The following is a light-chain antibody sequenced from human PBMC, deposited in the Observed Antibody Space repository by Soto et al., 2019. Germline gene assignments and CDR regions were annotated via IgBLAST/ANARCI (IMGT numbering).Light chain of an antibody. CDR3: QQYNNWPPIT. CDR1: QIVSNNY. CDR2: GAS. Sequence: DIVLTQSPGTLSLSPGERATLSCRASQIVSNNYLAWYQQKPGQAPRLLIYGASSRATGIPDRFSGSGSGTEFTLTISSLQSEDFAVYYCQQYNNWPPITFGQGTRLEIK. J-gene: IGKJ5*01. V-gene: IGKV3-20*01.